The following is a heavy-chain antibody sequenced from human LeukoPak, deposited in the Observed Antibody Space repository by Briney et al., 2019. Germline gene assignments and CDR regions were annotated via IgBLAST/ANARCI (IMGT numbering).Heavy chain of an antibody. CDR2: IFYSGNT. Sequence: SSETLCLTCAVSGGSISSYYWSWIRQPPGKGLEWIGYIFYSGNTNYNPSVKSRVTISVDPSKNQFCLKLSSVTAADTAVYYCARVGYNSAFDIWGQGTMVTVSS. D-gene: IGHD5-24*01. CDR3: ARVGYNSAFDI. V-gene: IGHV4-59*01. J-gene: IGHJ3*02. CDR1: GGSISSYY.